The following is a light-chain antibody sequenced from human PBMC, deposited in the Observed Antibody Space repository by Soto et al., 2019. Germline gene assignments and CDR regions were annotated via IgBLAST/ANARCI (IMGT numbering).Light chain of an antibody. V-gene: IGKV1-6*02. CDR2: AAA. CDR3: LQDHNYPLT. J-gene: IGKJ4*01. CDR1: QGIGND. Sequence: AIQMAQSPSSLSASVGDRVTITCRASQGIGNDVGWFHQKPGKAPKLLIYAAAPLQSGVPSRFSGSRSGTDFTSTISSLLPEDFATYYCLQDHNYPLTFGGGTKVAIK.